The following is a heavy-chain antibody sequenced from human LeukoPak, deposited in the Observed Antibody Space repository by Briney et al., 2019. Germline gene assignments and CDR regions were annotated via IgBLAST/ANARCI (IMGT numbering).Heavy chain of an antibody. D-gene: IGHD3-22*01. CDR2: ISYDGSNK. CDR1: GFTFSSYG. Sequence: GGSLRLYCAASGFTFSSYGMHWVRQAPGKGLEWVAVISYDGSNKYYADSVKGRFTISRDNSKNTLYLQMNSLRAEDTAVYYCATATYYYDSSGYPSPFDYWGQGTLVTVSS. V-gene: IGHV3-30*03. CDR3: ATATYYYDSSGYPSPFDY. J-gene: IGHJ4*02.